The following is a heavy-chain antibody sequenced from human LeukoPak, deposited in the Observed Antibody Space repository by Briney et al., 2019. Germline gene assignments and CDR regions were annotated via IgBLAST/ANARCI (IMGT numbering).Heavy chain of an antibody. Sequence: GGSLRLSCAASGFTFATYGMGRVRQAPGKGLEWVSVVGDSAATTHYADSVKGRFFISRDNSKNTVHLQMNSLRVEDTAVYYCAKDSLTVLRGVASDDGFAVWGQGTMVTVSS. V-gene: IGHV3-23*01. CDR3: AKDSLTVLRGVASDDGFAV. D-gene: IGHD3-10*01. CDR1: GFTFATYG. CDR2: VGDSAATT. J-gene: IGHJ3*01.